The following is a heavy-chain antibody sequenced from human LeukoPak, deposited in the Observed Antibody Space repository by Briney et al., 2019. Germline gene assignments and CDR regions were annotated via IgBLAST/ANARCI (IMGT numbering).Heavy chain of an antibody. CDR3: ARGSGVHV. D-gene: IGHD3-10*01. CDR2: ITKSSTYV. J-gene: IGHJ4*02. CDR1: GFTFRTHS. V-gene: IGHV3-21*04. Sequence: PGGSLRLACEASGFTFRTHSMNWVRQAPGKGLEWVSSITKSSTYVYYADSVRGRFTISRDNANNSLFLQMSNLGVDDTGVYYCARGSGVHVWGQGTLVIVSS.